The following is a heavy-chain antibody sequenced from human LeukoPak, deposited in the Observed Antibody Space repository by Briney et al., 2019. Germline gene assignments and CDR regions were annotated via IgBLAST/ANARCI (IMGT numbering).Heavy chain of an antibody. D-gene: IGHD6-13*01. CDR3: ARDASAYSSSSLTWFDP. CDR1: GSSMSSDYY. V-gene: IGHV4-38-2*02. CDR2: VSHSGSS. Sequence: PSETLSLTCTVSGSSMSSDYYWGWIRQSPGKGLEWIGSVSHSGSSNYNPSLKSRVIISVDTSKNQFSLNLASVTAADTAIYYCARDASAYSSSSLTWFDPWGQGTLVTVSS. J-gene: IGHJ5*02.